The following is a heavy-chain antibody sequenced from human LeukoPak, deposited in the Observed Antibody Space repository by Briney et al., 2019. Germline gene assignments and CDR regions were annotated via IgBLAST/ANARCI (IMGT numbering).Heavy chain of an antibody. J-gene: IGHJ6*03. Sequence: SETLSLTCTVSGGSISSYHWSWIRQPPGKGLEWIGYTYYSGSTNYNPSLKSRVTISVDTSKNQFSLKLSSVTAADTAVYYCARGTVGDTPPYYYYYMDVWGKGTTVTISS. CDR2: TYYSGST. CDR3: ARGTVGDTPPYYYYYMDV. CDR1: GGSISSYH. V-gene: IGHV4-59*01. D-gene: IGHD1-26*01.